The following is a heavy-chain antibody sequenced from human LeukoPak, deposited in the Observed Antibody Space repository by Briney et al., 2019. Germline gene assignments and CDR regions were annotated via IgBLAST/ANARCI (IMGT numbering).Heavy chain of an antibody. V-gene: IGHV3-48*03. CDR2: ISSSGSTI. D-gene: IGHD3-22*01. CDR3: AKASNMYDSSGYHYFDY. CDR1: GFTFSSCE. J-gene: IGHJ4*02. Sequence: GGSLRLSCAASGFTFSSCEMNWVRQAPGKGLEWVSYISSSGSTIYYADSVKGRFTISRDNSKNTLYLQMNSLRAEDTAVYYCAKASNMYDSSGYHYFDYWGQGTLVTVSS.